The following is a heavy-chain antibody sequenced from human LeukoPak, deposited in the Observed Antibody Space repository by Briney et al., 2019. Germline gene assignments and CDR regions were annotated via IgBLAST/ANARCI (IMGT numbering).Heavy chain of an antibody. CDR1: RYTFIGYY. D-gene: IGHD2-8*02. CDR3: ARDLVGDWAV. CDR2: INPSGGST. Sequence: ASVKVSCKASRYTFIGYYMHWVRQAPGQGLEWMGIINPSGGSTSYAQKFQGRVTMTRDTSTSTVYMELSSLRSEDTAVYCCARDLVGDWAVWGQGTLVAVSS. J-gene: IGHJ4*02. V-gene: IGHV1-46*01.